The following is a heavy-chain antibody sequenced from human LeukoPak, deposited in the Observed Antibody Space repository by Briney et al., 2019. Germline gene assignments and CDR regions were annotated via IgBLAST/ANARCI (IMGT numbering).Heavy chain of an antibody. CDR1: GYTFTGYY. CDR2: INPNSGGT. Sequence: ASVKVSCKASGYTFTGYYMHWVRQAPGQGLEWMGWINPNSGGTNYAQKFQGRVTMTRDTSISTAYMELSRLRSDDTAVYYCARGHSLYCTNGVCHLYYFDYWGQGTLVTVSS. D-gene: IGHD2-8*01. CDR3: ARGHSLYCTNGVCHLYYFDY. V-gene: IGHV1-2*02. J-gene: IGHJ4*02.